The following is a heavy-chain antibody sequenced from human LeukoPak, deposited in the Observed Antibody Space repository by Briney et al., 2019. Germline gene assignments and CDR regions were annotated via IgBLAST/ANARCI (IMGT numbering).Heavy chain of an antibody. CDR1: GYTLTELS. CDR2: FDPEDGET. Sequence: ASVKVSCKVSGYTLTELSMHWVRQAPGKGLEWMGGFDPEDGETIYAQKLQGRVTMTTDTSTSTAYMELRSLRSDDTAVYYCARAPSGGLAHFGYWGQGTLVTVSS. J-gene: IGHJ4*02. D-gene: IGHD4-23*01. V-gene: IGHV1-24*01. CDR3: ARAPSGGLAHFGY.